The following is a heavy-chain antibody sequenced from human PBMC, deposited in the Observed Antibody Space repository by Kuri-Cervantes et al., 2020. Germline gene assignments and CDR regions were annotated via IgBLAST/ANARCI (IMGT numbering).Heavy chain of an antibody. CDR3: ADRLRFLVSFDRYPITFDI. V-gene: IGHV1-46*01. CDR2: INPSGGST. J-gene: IGHJ3*02. D-gene: IGHD3-3*01. Sequence: ASVKVSCKASGYTFTGYYMHWVRQAPGQGLEWMGIINPSGGSTSYAQKLQGRVTITVDTSKNQSSLKLSTVTAADTAVYYCADRLRFLVSFDRYPITFDIWGQGKMV. CDR1: GYTFTGYY.